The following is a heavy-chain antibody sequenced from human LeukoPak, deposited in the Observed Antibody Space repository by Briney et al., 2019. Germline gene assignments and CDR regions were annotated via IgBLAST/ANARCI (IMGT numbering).Heavy chain of an antibody. CDR3: AKGDSSGWYAVY. D-gene: IGHD6-19*01. V-gene: IGHV3-48*03. CDR1: GFTFSSYE. J-gene: IGHJ4*02. Sequence: PGGSLRLSCAASGFTFSSYEMNWVRQAPGKGLEWVSYISSSGSTIYYADSVKGRFTISRDNAKNSLYLQMNSLRAEDTAVYYCAKGDSSGWYAVYWDQGTLVTVSS. CDR2: ISSSGSTI.